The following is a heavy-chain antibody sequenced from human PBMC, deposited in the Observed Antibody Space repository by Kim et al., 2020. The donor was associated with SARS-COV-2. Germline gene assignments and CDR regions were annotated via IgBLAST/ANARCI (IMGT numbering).Heavy chain of an antibody. CDR1: GFTVTDYW. J-gene: IGHJ6*02. CDR2: IRSGGTGI. V-gene: IGHV3-74*01. Sequence: GGSLRLSCATSGFTVTDYWMHWVRQAPGKGLEWVSRIRSGGTGISYADSVKGRFTISRDNDKNTLYLQMNNLRAEDTALYYCTSYTVLYGLSVWGQGTPVTVFS. D-gene: IGHD4-4*01. CDR3: TSYTVLYGLSV.